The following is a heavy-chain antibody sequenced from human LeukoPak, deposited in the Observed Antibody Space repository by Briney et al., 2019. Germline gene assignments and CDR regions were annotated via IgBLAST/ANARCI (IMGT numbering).Heavy chain of an antibody. J-gene: IGHJ1*01. D-gene: IGHD6-13*01. V-gene: IGHV1-2*02. CDR1: GCTFTGYY. CDR2: INPNSGGT. CDR3: ARELHLAAAGTLEYFQH. Sequence: VASVKVSCKASGCTFTGYYMHWVRQAPGQGLEWMGWINPNSGGTNYAQKFQGRVTMTRDTSISTAYMELSRLRSDDTAVYYCARELHLAAAGTLEYFQHWGQGTLVTVSS.